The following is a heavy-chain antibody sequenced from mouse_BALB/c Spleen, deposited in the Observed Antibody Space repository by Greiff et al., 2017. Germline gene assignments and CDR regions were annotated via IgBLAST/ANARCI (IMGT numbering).Heavy chain of an antibody. D-gene: IGHD2-4*01. CDR1: GYTFTSYV. CDR2: INPYNDGT. CDR3: ARENYDYDGYAMDY. V-gene: IGHV1-14*01. J-gene: IGHJ4*01. Sequence: VQLQQSGPELVKPGASVKMSCKASGYTFTSYVMHWVKQKPGQGLEWIGYINPYNDGTKYNEKFKGKATLTSDKSSSTAYMELSSLTSEDSAVYYCARENYDYDGYAMDYWGQGTSVTVSS.